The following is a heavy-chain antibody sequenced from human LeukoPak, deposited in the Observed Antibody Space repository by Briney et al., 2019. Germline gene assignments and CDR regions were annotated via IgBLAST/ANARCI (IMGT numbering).Heavy chain of an antibody. J-gene: IGHJ4*02. Sequence: PGRSLRLSCAASGFTFDDYVMHWVRQAPGKGLEWVSGISWNSGSIGYADSVKGRFTISRDNAKNSLYLQMNSLRAEDTALYYYAKGRLGVLSPIGFWGQGTLVTVSS. CDR2: ISWNSGSI. D-gene: IGHD5-12*01. CDR3: AKGRLGVLSPIGF. CDR1: GFTFDDYV. V-gene: IGHV3-9*01.